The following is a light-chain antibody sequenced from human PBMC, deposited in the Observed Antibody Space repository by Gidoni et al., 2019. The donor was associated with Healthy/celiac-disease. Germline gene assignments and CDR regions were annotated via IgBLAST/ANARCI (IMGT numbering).Light chain of an antibody. V-gene: IGKV1-39*01. Sequence: DIQMTQSPSSLSASVGDRVTITCRASQSISSYVNWYQQKPGKDPKLLIYATSRLQSGVPARFSGSGAGTDCTLTISSMQPEDCATYYWQQSDSTLQWTFGQGTKVEIK. J-gene: IGKJ1*01. CDR3: QQSDSTLQWT. CDR1: QSISSY. CDR2: ATS.